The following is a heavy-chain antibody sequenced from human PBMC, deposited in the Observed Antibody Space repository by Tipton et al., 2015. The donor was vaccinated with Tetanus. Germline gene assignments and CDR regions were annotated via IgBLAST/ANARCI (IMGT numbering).Heavy chain of an antibody. D-gene: IGHD2-15*01. CDR1: GDSFTNNIYY. J-gene: IGHJ4*02. V-gene: IGHV4-39*01. CDR2: INYSGST. CDR3: ARVYCSGGSCYDGWGD. Sequence: TLSLTCTVSGDSFTNNIYYWAWIRQPPGKGLEWIASINYSGSTFYNPSLKSRVTIFVDKSKNQFSLRLSSVTAADTAVYYCARVYCSGGSCYDGWGDWGQGTLVTVSS.